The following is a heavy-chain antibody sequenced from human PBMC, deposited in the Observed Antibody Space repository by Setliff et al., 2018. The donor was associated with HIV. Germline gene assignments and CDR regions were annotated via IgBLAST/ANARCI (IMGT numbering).Heavy chain of an antibody. D-gene: IGHD3-10*01. V-gene: IGHV4-30-4*08. CDR3: ARWTYCHASGSYRGKFDY. Sequence: PSETLSLTCTVSDGYISDGDYYWTWIRQPPGKGLEWIGHSYYSGSAHYNASLKSRVTMSVDMSNNQFSLKLRSVTAADTAVYYCARWTYCHASGSYRGKFDYWGQGTLVTVSS. J-gene: IGHJ4*02. CDR2: SYYSGSA. CDR1: DGYISDGDYY.